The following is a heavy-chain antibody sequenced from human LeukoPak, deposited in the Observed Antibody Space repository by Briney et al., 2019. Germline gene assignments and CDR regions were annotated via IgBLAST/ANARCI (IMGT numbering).Heavy chain of an antibody. CDR1: GYTFTSYD. D-gene: IGHD6-19*01. J-gene: IGHJ4*02. V-gene: IGHV1-8*01. CDR3: ARSSVAEPFDY. Sequence: ASVKVSFKASGYTFTSYDINWLRQATGQGLEWMGWMNPNSCNTGYAQKFQGRVTMTRNTSISTAYMELSSLRSEDTAVYYCARSSVAEPFDYWGQGTLVTVSS. CDR2: MNPNSCNT.